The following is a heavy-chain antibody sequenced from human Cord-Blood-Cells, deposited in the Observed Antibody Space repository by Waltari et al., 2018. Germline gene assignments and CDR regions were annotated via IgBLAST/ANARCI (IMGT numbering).Heavy chain of an antibody. Sequence: QVQLVQSGAEVKKPGASVKVSCKASGYNFTSHDINWVRQATGQGLGWMGWMNPDSSNTGYAQKFQGRVTMTRNTSISTAYMELSSLRSADTAVYYCARGPDIDYWGQGTLVTVSS. CDR3: ARGPDIDY. CDR2: MNPDSSNT. J-gene: IGHJ4*02. D-gene: IGHD3-9*01. CDR1: GYNFTSHD. V-gene: IGHV1-8*01.